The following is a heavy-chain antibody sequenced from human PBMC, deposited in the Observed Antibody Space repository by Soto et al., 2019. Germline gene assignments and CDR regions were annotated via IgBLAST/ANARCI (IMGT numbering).Heavy chain of an antibody. V-gene: IGHV3-23*01. D-gene: IGHD6-6*01. CDR2: ISDSGGNT. J-gene: IGHJ4*02. CDR1: GFTFSSYV. Sequence: EVQLLESGGGLEQPGGSLRLSCAASGFTFSSYVMSWVRQAPGKGLEWVSVISDSGGNTYYADSVKGRFTISRDNSKNTLYLQMNSLRAEDTAVYYCAKRGSSSSEDFFDYWGQGSLVTFSS. CDR3: AKRGSSSSEDFFDY.